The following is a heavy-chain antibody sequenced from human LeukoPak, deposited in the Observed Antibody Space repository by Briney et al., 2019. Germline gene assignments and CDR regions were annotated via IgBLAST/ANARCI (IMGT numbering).Heavy chain of an antibody. CDR1: GGSISSGSYY. Sequence: SETLSLTCTVSGGSISSGSYYWSWIRQPAGKGLEWIGRIYTSGSTNYNPSLKSRVTISVDTSKNQFSLKLSSVTAADTAVHYCARDLSYYYDSSGSAGWFDPWGQGTLVTVSS. CDR3: ARDLSYYYDSSGSAGWFDP. J-gene: IGHJ5*02. V-gene: IGHV4-61*02. CDR2: IYTSGST. D-gene: IGHD3-22*01.